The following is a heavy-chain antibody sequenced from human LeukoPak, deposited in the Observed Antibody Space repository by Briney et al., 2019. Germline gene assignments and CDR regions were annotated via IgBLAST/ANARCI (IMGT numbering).Heavy chain of an antibody. CDR2: INPNSGGT. J-gene: IGHJ6*03. CDR3: ARDRRYYYDSSGYYQYYYYYYMDV. V-gene: IGHV1-2*02. D-gene: IGHD3-22*01. Sequence: ASVKVSRKTSGYTFSTYYIHWVRQAPGQGLEWMGWINPNSGGTNYAQKFQGRVTMTRDTSISTAYMELSRLRSDDTAVYYCARDRRYYYDSSGYYQYYYYYYMDVWGKGTTVTVSS. CDR1: GYTFSTYY.